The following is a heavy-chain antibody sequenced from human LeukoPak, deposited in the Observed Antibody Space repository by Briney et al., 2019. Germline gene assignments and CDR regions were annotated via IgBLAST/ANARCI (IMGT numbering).Heavy chain of an antibody. CDR3: AKARGSSVYEPFDY. Sequence: GGSLRLSCAASGFTVSSNYMSWVRQAPGKGLQWVSTISTSGRATYYADSVEGRFTISRDNSKNTLYLQMNSLRADDTAVYYCAKARGSSVYEPFDYWGQGTQVTVSP. CDR1: GFTVSSNY. V-gene: IGHV3-23*01. J-gene: IGHJ4*02. CDR2: ISTSGRAT. D-gene: IGHD5/OR15-5a*01.